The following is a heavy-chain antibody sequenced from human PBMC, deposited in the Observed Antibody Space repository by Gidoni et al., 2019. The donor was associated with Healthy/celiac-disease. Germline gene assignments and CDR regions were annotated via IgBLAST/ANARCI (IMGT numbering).Heavy chain of an antibody. J-gene: IGHJ3*02. CDR1: GGTFRSYA. CDR3: ARDPSPEEMATIGGI. V-gene: IGHV1-69*01. Sequence: QVQLVQSGAEVKKPGSSVKVSCKASGGTFRSYAISWVRQAPGQGLEWMGGIIPSIGTANYAQKFQGRVTITADESTSTAYMELSSLRSEDTAVYYCARDPSPEEMATIGGIWGQGTMVTVSS. D-gene: IGHD5-12*01. CDR2: IIPSIGTA.